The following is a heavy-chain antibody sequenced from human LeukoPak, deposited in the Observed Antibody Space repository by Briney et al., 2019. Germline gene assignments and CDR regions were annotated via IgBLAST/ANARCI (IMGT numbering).Heavy chain of an antibody. CDR3: ARHGYSSAWYAGGFDY. J-gene: IGHJ4*02. CDR2: IYYSGST. D-gene: IGHD6-19*01. Sequence: SETLSLTCTVSGGSISSYYWSWIRQPPGKGLEWIGYIYYSGSTNYNPSFKSRVTISVDTSKNQFSLKLSTATAADTDVDYCARHGYSSAWYAGGFDYWGQGTLVSVSS. CDR1: GGSISSYY. V-gene: IGHV4-59*08.